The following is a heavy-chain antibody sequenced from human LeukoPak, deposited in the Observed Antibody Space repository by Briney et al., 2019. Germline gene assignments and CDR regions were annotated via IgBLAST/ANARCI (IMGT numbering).Heavy chain of an antibody. D-gene: IGHD3-22*01. CDR1: GGSISSYY. V-gene: IGHV4-59*08. CDR2: IYYSGST. CDR3: ARMNSGYYSHSFDY. Sequence: PSETLSLTCTVSGGSISSYYWSWIRQPPGKGLEWIGYIYYSGSTNYIPSLKSRVTISVDTSKNQFSLKLSSVTAADTAVYYCARMNSGYYSHSFDYWGQGTLVTVSS. J-gene: IGHJ4*02.